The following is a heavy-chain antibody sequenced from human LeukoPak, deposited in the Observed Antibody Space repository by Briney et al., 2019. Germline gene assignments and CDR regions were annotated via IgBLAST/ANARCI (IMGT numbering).Heavy chain of an antibody. CDR2: INHSGST. CDR1: GGSFSGYY. D-gene: IGHD6-19*01. Sequence: PSETLSLTCAVYGGSFSGYYWSWIRQPPGKGLEWIGEINHSGSTNYNPSLKSRVTISVDTSKNQFSLKPSSVTAADTAVYYCARLASSGWYRGRYFDYWGQGTLVTVSS. J-gene: IGHJ4*02. V-gene: IGHV4-34*01. CDR3: ARLASSGWYRGRYFDY.